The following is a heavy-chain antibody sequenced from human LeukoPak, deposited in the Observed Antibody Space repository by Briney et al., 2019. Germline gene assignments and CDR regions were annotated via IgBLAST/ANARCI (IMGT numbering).Heavy chain of an antibody. CDR2: ISYDGSHQ. CDR1: GFTFSHYA. Sequence: GGSLRLSCAASGFTFSHYAMHWVRQAPGKGLEWVAVISYDGSHQYSADSVKGRLTISRDNSRHTLYLQMNSLRPEDTAVHYCARARNGTLKYWGQGTLVTVSS. J-gene: IGHJ4*02. V-gene: IGHV3-30*01. CDR3: ARARNGTLKY. D-gene: IGHD1-26*01.